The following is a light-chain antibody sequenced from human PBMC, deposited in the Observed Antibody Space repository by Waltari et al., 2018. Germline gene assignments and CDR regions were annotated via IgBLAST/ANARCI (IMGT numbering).Light chain of an antibody. J-gene: IGKJ2*01. V-gene: IGKV1-5*03. CDR3: QQYKTKYT. Sequence: DIQMTQSPSTLSASVGDRVTITCRASESISTWLAWYQQKPGKAPKVLIFQASSLESDDPSRFSGSGSGTEFTLTISSLQPDDFATYYCQQYKTKYTFGQGTRLEIK. CDR2: QAS. CDR1: ESISTW.